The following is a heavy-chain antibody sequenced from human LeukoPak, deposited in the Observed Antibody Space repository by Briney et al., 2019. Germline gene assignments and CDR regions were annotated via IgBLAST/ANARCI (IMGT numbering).Heavy chain of an antibody. CDR2: ISSSSSTT. Sequence: GGSLRLSCAASGFTFSSYSMNWVRQAPGKGLEWVSYISSSSSTTYYADSVKGRFTISRDNAKNSLYLQMNSLRDEDTAVYYCARDYIGYCSSTSCYRPYYFDYWGQGTLVTVSS. CDR3: ARDYIGYCSSTSCYRPYYFDY. D-gene: IGHD2-2*03. V-gene: IGHV3-48*02. J-gene: IGHJ4*02. CDR1: GFTFSSYS.